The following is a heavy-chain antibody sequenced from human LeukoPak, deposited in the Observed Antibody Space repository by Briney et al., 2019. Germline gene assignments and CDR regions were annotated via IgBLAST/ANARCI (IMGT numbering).Heavy chain of an antibody. CDR3: ARDLLRWLQLRGLDAFDI. CDR2: IYYSGST. J-gene: IGHJ3*02. Sequence: SETLSLTCTVSGGSISSSSYYWGWIRQPPGKGLEWIGSIYYSGSTHYKPSLKSRVTMSVDTSKNQFSLKLSSVTAADTAVYYCARDLLRWLQLRGLDAFDIWGQGTMVTVSS. CDR1: GGSISSSSYY. V-gene: IGHV4-39*07. D-gene: IGHD5-24*01.